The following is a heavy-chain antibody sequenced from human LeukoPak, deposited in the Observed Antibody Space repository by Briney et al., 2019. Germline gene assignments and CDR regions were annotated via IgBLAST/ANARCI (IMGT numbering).Heavy chain of an antibody. V-gene: IGHV3-7*01. Sequence: PGGPLTLSCAASGFTFSSYWMSWVRQAPGRGVEWVANIKQDRSEKYYVDSVKGRFTISRDNAKNSLYLQMNSLRAEDTAVYYCARGDSGSYPGQHWGQGTLVTVSS. J-gene: IGHJ1*01. CDR1: GFTFSSYW. D-gene: IGHD1-26*01. CDR2: IKQDRSEK. CDR3: ARGDSGSYPGQH.